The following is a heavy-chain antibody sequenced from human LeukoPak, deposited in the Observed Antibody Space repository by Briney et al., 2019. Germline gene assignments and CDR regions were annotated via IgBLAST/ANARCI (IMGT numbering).Heavy chain of an antibody. J-gene: IGHJ4*02. D-gene: IGHD4-17*01. Sequence: ASVKVSCKASGGTFSSYAICWVRQAPGQGLEWMGGIIPIFGTANYSQKFQGRVTITTDESTHTPYMELSNLRSEYTAVYYCARGGSDGDYAHFDYWGQGTLVTVSS. CDR3: ARGGSDGDYAHFDY. V-gene: IGHV1-69*05. CDR2: IIPIFGTA. CDR1: GGTFSSYA.